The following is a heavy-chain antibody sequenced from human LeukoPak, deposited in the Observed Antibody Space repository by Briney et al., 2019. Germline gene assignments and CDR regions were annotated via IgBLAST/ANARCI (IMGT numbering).Heavy chain of an antibody. CDR1: GFTFSDYY. CDR3: ARDRGDSLNYYMDV. J-gene: IGHJ6*03. CDR2: ISSSGSTI. Sequence: GGSLRLSCAASGFTFSDYYMSWIRQAPGKGLEWVSYISSSGSTIYYADSVKGRFTISRDNAKNSLYLQMNSLRAEDTAVYYCARDRGDSLNYYMDVWGKGTTVTVSS. D-gene: IGHD3-10*01. V-gene: IGHV3-11*01.